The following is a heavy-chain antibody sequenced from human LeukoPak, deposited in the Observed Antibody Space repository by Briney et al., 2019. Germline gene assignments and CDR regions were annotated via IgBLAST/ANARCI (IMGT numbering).Heavy chain of an antibody. CDR2: INHSGST. CDR3: ARDRGSGSYDAFDI. CDR1: GGSFSGYY. V-gene: IGHV4-34*01. Sequence: TSETLSLTCAVYGGSFSGYYWSWIRQPPGKGLEWIGEINHSGSTNYNPPLKSRVTISVDTSKNQFSLKLSSVTAADTAVYYCARDRGSGSYDAFDIWGQGTMVTVSS. J-gene: IGHJ3*02. D-gene: IGHD1-26*01.